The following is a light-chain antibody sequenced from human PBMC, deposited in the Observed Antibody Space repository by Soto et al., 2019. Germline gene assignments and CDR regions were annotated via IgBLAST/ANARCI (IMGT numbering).Light chain of an antibody. V-gene: IGKV3-15*01. Sequence: EVVMTQSPVTLSVSPGERATLSCRASQSVSSNLAWYQQKPGQAPRLLIYGASTRATAIPARFSGSGSGTEVTLTISSLQSEDFAVYFCQQYNNWPRTFGPGTKVDIK. CDR3: QQYNNWPRT. CDR1: QSVSSN. CDR2: GAS. J-gene: IGKJ3*01.